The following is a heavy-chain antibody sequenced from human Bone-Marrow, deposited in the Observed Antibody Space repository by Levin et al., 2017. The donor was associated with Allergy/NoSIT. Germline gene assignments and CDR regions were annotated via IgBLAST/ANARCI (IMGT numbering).Heavy chain of an antibody. CDR3: AVGPRGRGDY. V-gene: IGHV5-10-1*01. Sequence: ASVKVSCKGSGYSFTDFTDYWITWVRQMPGKGLEWVARMDVIDSYTNYSPSFQGHVTISGDRSISTAYLQWNSLKASDTAMYYCAVGPRGRGDYWGQGTLVTVSS. D-gene: IGHD2-15*01. CDR1: GYSFTDFTDYW. CDR2: MDVIDSYT. J-gene: IGHJ4*02.